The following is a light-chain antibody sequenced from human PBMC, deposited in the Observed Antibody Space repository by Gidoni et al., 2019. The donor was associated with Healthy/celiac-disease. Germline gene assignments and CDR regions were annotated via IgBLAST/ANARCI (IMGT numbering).Light chain of an antibody. Sequence: QSVLTPPPSASGTPGQRVTISCSGSSSNIGSNYVYWYPQLPGTAPKLLIYRNNQRPSGVPDRFSGSKSGTSASLAISGLRSEDEADYYCAAWDDSLSSWVFGGGTKRTVL. CDR1: SSNIGSNY. J-gene: IGLJ3*02. V-gene: IGLV1-47*01. CDR2: RNN. CDR3: AAWDDSLSSWV.